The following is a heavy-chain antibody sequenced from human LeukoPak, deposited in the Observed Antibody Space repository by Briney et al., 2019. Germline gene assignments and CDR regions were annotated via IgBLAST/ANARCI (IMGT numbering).Heavy chain of an antibody. CDR1: GGSISSYY. CDR2: IYYSGST. D-gene: IGHD3-3*01. CDR3: ASLPYYDFWSGYYPLGNYYYYMDV. J-gene: IGHJ6*03. V-gene: IGHV4-59*08. Sequence: SETLSLTCTVSGGSISSYYWSWIRQPPGKGLEWIGYIYYSGSTNYNPSLKNRVTISVDTSKNQFSLKLSSVTAADTAVYYCASLPYYDFWSGYYPLGNYYYYMDVWGKGTTVTVSS.